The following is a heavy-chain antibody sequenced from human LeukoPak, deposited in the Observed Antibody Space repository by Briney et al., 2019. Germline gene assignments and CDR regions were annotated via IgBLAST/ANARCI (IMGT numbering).Heavy chain of an antibody. V-gene: IGHV1-18*04. CDR2: ISAYNGDT. J-gene: IGHJ5*02. D-gene: IGHD6-19*01. CDR1: GYTFNSHG. CDR3: ARDPSNTSGWKTWFDP. Sequence: ASVTVSCKASGYTFNSHGISWVRQAPGQGLEWMGWISAYNGDTNYAQKFQGRVTLTTDRTTSTAYLELRSLRSDDTAVYYCARDPSNTSGWKTWFDPWGQGTLVTVSS.